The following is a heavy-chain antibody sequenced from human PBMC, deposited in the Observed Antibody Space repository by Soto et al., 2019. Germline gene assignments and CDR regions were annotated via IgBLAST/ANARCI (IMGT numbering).Heavy chain of an antibody. CDR2: INHSGST. D-gene: IGHD5-12*01. J-gene: IGHJ6*02. CDR3: ARYSGYDYGYYGMDV. V-gene: IGHV4-34*01. Sequence: SETLSLTCAVYGGSFSGYYWSWIRQPPGKGLEWIGEINHSGSTDYNPSLKSRVTISVDTSKNQFSLKLSSVTAADTAVYYCARYSGYDYGYYGMDVWGQGTTVTVSS. CDR1: GGSFSGYY.